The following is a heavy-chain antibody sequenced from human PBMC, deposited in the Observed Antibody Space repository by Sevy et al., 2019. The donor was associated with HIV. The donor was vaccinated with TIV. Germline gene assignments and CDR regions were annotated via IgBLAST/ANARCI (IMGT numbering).Heavy chain of an antibody. CDR3: ARDRGVVVPAATGSGDAFDI. Sequence: ASVKVSCKASGYTFTSYGISWVRQAPGQGLEWMGWISAYNGNTTYAQKLQGRVTMTTDTSTSTAYMELRSLRSDDTAVYYGARDRGVVVPAATGSGDAFDIWGQGTMVTVSS. J-gene: IGHJ3*02. D-gene: IGHD2-2*01. CDR2: ISAYNGNT. CDR1: GYTFTSYG. V-gene: IGHV1-18*01.